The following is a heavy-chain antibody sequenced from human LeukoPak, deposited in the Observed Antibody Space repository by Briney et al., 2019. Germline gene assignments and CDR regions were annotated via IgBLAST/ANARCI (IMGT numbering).Heavy chain of an antibody. CDR2: SYYTGIT. CDR1: GGSISSSSYY. J-gene: IGHJ3*02. D-gene: IGHD2-15*01. V-gene: IGHV4-61*01. CDR3: ARHVRRFRLLPDAFDI. Sequence: SETLSLTCTVSGGSISSSSYYWSWIRQPPGKGLEWIGYSYYTGITNYNPSLNSRVTISVDTSKRQFSLKLSSVTAADTAVYFCARHVRRFRLLPDAFDIWGQGTMVTVSS.